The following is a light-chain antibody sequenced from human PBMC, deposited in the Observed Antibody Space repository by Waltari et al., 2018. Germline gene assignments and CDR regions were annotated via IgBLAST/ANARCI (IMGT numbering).Light chain of an antibody. CDR1: SRDVGSYNY. V-gene: IGLV2-14*01. CDR3: SSYTSSSTPWV. CDR2: EVS. J-gene: IGLJ3*02. Sequence: QSALTQPASVSGSPGQSITVSCTGTSRDVGSYNYVSSYQQHPGKAPKLMIYEVSNRPSGVSNRFSGSKSGNTASLTISGLQAEDEADYYCSSYTSSSTPWVFGGGTKVTVL.